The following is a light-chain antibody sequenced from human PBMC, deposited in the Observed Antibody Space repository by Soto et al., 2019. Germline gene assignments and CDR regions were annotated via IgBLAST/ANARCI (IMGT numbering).Light chain of an antibody. CDR2: DAV. V-gene: IGKV3-11*01. Sequence: EVVLTQSPATLSLSPGERATLSCRASQSIKNNIAWYQKKVGQAPRLLIDDAVKRATGIPPRFSGSGSGTDFTLTISSLEPEDFAVYYCQHLRTFGQGTRLEIK. J-gene: IGKJ5*01. CDR3: QHLRT. CDR1: QSIKNN.